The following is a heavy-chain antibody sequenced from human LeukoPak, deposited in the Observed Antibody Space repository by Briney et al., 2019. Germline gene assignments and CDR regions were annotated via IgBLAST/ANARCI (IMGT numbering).Heavy chain of an antibody. D-gene: IGHD1-26*01. CDR2: ISWNSGSI. V-gene: IGHV3-9*01. CDR1: GFTFDDYA. Sequence: PGGSLRLSCAASGFTFDDYAMHWVRQAPGKGLEWVSGISWNSGSIGYADSVKGRFTISRDNAKNSLYLQMNSLRAEDTALYYCAKGTVGALYYYYAMDVWGQGTTVTVSS. CDR3: AKGTVGALYYYYAMDV. J-gene: IGHJ6*02.